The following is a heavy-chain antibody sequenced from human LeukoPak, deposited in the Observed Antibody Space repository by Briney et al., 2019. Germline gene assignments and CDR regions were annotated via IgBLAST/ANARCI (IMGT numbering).Heavy chain of an antibody. D-gene: IGHD3-16*02. J-gene: IGHJ4*02. CDR1: GFTFSNYY. V-gene: IGHV3-11*05. Sequence: GGSLRLSCAASGFTFSNYYMSWIRQAPGQGLEWSSYISSSSSYTNDADSVKGRFTISRDNARNSLYLQLNSLRAEDTAVYYCAREAYDHVWGSYRYVDSWGQGTLVTVSS. CDR3: AREAYDHVWGSYRYVDS. CDR2: ISSSSSYT.